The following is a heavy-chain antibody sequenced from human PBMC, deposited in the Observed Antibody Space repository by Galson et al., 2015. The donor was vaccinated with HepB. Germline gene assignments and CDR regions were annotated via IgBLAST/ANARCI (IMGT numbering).Heavy chain of an antibody. CDR2: INSDGSST. D-gene: IGHD4-23*01. Sequence: SLRLSCAASGFTFSLYWMHWVRQAPGKGLVWVSRINSDGSSTTYADSVKGRFTISRDNAKNTLYLQMNSLRAEDTTVYYCARAGHGGNSDYFDSWGQGTLVTVSS. CDR3: ARAGHGGNSDYFDS. V-gene: IGHV3-74*01. J-gene: IGHJ4*02. CDR1: GFTFSLYW.